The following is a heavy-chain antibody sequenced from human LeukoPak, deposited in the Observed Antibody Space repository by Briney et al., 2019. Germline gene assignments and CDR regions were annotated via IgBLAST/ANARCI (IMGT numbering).Heavy chain of an antibody. CDR1: GFTFSSST. V-gene: IGHV1-58*01. Sequence: SVNVSCKTSGFTFSSSTVQWVRQARGQRLEWLGWIGLGNGDTKYAQRVQERLTLTRDMSTNTAYMELSSLRSEDTAVYYCVAERYSDGCCWFDPWGQGTLVTVSS. D-gene: IGHD6-25*01. CDR2: IGLGNGDT. J-gene: IGHJ5*02. CDR3: VAERYSDGCCWFDP.